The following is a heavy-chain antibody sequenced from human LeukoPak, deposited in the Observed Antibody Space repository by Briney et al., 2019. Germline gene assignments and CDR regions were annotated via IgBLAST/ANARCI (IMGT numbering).Heavy chain of an antibody. CDR2: IIPILGIA. CDR3: ARDGIPIDP. V-gene: IGHV1-69*04. J-gene: IGHJ5*02. Sequence: GSSVKVSCKASGGTFSSYTISWVRQGPGQGLEWMGRIIPILGIANYAQKFQGRVTITADKSTSTAYMELSSLRYEDTAVYYCARDGIPIDPWGQGTLVTVSS. D-gene: IGHD5-18*01. CDR1: GGTFSSYT.